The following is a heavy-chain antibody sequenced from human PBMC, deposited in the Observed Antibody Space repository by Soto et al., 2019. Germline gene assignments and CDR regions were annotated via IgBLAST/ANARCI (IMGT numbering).Heavy chain of an antibody. CDR2: IIPIFGTA. D-gene: IGHD6-13*01. J-gene: IGHJ6*02. Sequence: SVKVSCKASGGTFSSYAISWVRQAPRQGLEWMGGIIPIFGTANYAQKFQGRVTITADESTSTAYMELSSLRSEDTAVYYCARESGGQGIAAAGTLYYYGMDVWGQGTTVTVSS. CDR3: ARESGGQGIAAAGTLYYYGMDV. V-gene: IGHV1-69*13. CDR1: GGTFSSYA.